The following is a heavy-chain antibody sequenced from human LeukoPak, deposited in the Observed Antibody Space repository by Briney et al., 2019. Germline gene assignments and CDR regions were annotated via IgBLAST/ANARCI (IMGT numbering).Heavy chain of an antibody. V-gene: IGHV4-59*01. CDR2: IYYSGST. J-gene: IGHJ1*01. CDR1: GGSISSYY. D-gene: IGHD4-17*01. CDR3: ARGYGDYGLHFQH. Sequence: TSETLSLTCTVSGGSISSYYWSWIRQPPGQGLEWIGYIYYSGSTNYNPSRKSRVTISVDTSKNQFSLKLSSVTAADTAVYYCARGYGDYGLHFQHWGQGTLVTVSS.